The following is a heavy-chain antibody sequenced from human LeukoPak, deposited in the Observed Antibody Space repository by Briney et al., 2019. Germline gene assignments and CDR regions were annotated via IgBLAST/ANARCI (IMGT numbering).Heavy chain of an antibody. J-gene: IGHJ3*02. CDR3: ARRPGVVVPAAILGAFHI. D-gene: IGHD2-2*02. Sequence: SETLSLTCAVSGYSISSGYYWGWIRQPPGKGLKWIGSIYHSGSTYYNPSLKSRVTISVDTSKNQFSLKLSSVTAADTAVYYCARRPGVVVPAAILGAFHIWGQGTMVTVSS. CDR2: IYHSGST. CDR1: GYSISSGYY. V-gene: IGHV4-38-2*01.